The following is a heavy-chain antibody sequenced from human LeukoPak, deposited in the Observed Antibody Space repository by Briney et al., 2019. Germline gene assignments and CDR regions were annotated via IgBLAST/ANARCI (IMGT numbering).Heavy chain of an antibody. CDR1: GGSIRSY. Sequence: ASETLSLTCTVSGGSIRSYWSWIRQPAGKGLEWIGRIYGSGSTDYNPSLKSRVTMSIDTSKNQFSLNLISVTAADTAVYYCARVRYCSSTSCFDYWGQGTLVTVSS. V-gene: IGHV4-4*07. CDR3: ARVRYCSSTSCFDY. D-gene: IGHD2-2*01. J-gene: IGHJ4*02. CDR2: IYGSGST.